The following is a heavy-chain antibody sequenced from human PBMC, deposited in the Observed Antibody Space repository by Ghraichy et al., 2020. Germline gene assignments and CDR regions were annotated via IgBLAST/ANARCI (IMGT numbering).Heavy chain of an antibody. CDR3: VEGISGAHQDWCGP. J-gene: IGHJ5*02. Sequence: GGSLRLSCAASGFTFSNYWMSWVRQAPGKGLEWVANIKQDGSEKHSVDSVKGRFTISRDNAKNSLYLQMNSLREDDTAVYYCVEGISGAHQDWCGPWGQGTLVTVSS. CDR1: GFTFSNYW. D-gene: IGHD5-12*01. V-gene: IGHV3-7*03. CDR2: IKQDGSEK.